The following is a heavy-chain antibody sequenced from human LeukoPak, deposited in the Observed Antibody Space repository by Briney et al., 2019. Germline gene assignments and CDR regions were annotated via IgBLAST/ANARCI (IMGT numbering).Heavy chain of an antibody. CDR2: IYTSGST. CDR1: GGSISSYY. Sequence: SETLSLTCTVSGGSISSYYWSWIRRPAGKGLEWIGRIYTSGSTNYNPSLKSRVTMSVDTSKNQFSLKLSSVTAADTAVYYCARVRELMGVDAFDIWGQGTMVTVSS. J-gene: IGHJ3*02. D-gene: IGHD1-26*01. V-gene: IGHV4-4*07. CDR3: ARVRELMGVDAFDI.